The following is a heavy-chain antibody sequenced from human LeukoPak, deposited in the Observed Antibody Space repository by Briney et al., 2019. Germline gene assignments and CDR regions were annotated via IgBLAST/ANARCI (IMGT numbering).Heavy chain of an antibody. CDR1: GFTFSNYW. J-gene: IGHJ4*02. CDR3: ARSLPDSGYDYMDY. V-gene: IGHV3-7*01. D-gene: IGHD5-12*01. Sequence: GGSLRLSCAASGFTFSNYWMTWVRQAPGKGLEWVANINQDGSEKYYMDSVKGRFTISRDNAKNSLYLQMNSLRAGDTAVYYCARSLPDSGYDYMDYWGQGTLVTVSS. CDR2: INQDGSEK.